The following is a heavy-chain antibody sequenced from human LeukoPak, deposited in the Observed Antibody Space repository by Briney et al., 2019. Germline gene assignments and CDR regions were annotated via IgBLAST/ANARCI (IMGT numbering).Heavy chain of an antibody. D-gene: IGHD2-15*01. CDR1: GYTFTGYY. CDR2: INPNSGGT. CDR3: ARCSGASCYSLYFDY. Sequence: ASVKVSCKASGYTFTGYYIHWVRQAPGQGLEWMGWINPNSGGTNYAQEFQGRVTMTGDTSINTAYMELSRLRSDDTAVYYCARCSGASCYSLYFDYWGQGTLVTVSS. V-gene: IGHV1-2*02. J-gene: IGHJ4*02.